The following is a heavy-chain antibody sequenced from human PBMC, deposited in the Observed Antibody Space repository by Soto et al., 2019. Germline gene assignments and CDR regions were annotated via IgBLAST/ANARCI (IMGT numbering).Heavy chain of an antibody. CDR1: GGSMNSYY. Sequence: QVQLQESGPGLVKPSETLSLTCTVSGGSMNSYYLSWIRQPPGKGLEWIGYIYYSGYTNYNPSLKRLVTISVDTSKNQFSLKLSSVTAADTAVYYCARGIATTEMDVWGQGTTVTVSS. V-gene: IGHV4-59*01. CDR3: ARGIATTEMDV. J-gene: IGHJ6*02. CDR2: IYYSGYT. D-gene: IGHD6-13*01.